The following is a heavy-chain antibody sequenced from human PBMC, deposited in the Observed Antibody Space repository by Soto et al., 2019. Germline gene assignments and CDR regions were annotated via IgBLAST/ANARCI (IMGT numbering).Heavy chain of an antibody. Sequence: GGSLRLSCAASGFTFDDYAMHWVRQAPGKGLEWVSGISWNSGSIGYADSVKGRFTISRDNAKNSLYLQMNSLRAEDTALYYCAKETVDTAFYYYYGMDVWGQGTTVTGS. V-gene: IGHV3-9*01. D-gene: IGHD5-18*01. CDR3: AKETVDTAFYYYYGMDV. CDR1: GFTFDDYA. CDR2: ISWNSGSI. J-gene: IGHJ6*02.